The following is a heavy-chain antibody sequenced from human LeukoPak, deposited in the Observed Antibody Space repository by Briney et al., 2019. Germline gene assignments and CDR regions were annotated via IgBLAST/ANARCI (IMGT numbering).Heavy chain of an antibody. CDR3: AKDNYDFWSGYYRGAFDI. CDR2: ISGSGGST. V-gene: IGHV3-23*01. J-gene: IGHJ3*02. CDR1: GFTFSSYA. Sequence: GGSLRLSCAATGFTFSSYAMSWVRQAPGKVLEWVSAISGSGGSTYYADSVKGRFTISRDNSKNTLYLQMNSLRAEDTAVYYCAKDNYDFWSGYYRGAFDIWGQGTMVTVSS. D-gene: IGHD3-3*01.